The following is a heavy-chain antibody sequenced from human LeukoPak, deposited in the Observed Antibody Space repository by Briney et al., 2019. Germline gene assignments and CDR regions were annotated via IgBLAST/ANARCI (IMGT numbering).Heavy chain of an antibody. CDR3: ARAQGYSSGWYETEYYYHGMDV. D-gene: IGHD6-19*01. CDR1: GGTFSSYA. V-gene: IGHV1-69*13. J-gene: IGHJ6*02. Sequence: ASVKVSCKASGGTFSSYAISWVRQAPGQGLEWMGGIIPIFGTANYAQKFQGRVTITADESTSTAYMELSSLRSEDTAVYYCARAQGYSSGWYETEYYYHGMDVWGQGTTVTVSS. CDR2: IIPIFGTA.